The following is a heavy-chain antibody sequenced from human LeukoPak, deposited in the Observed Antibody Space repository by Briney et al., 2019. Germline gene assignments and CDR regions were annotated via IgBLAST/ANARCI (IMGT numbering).Heavy chain of an antibody. D-gene: IGHD3-16*01. J-gene: IGHJ5*02. CDR3: ARDGAVNWFDP. V-gene: IGHV4-59*01. CDR2: IYYSGST. CDR1: GGSISSYY. Sequence: SETLSLTCTVSGGSISSYYWSWIRQPPGKGLEWIGYIYYSGSTNYNPSLKSRVTISVDTSKNQFSLNLISVTAADTAVYYCARDGAVNWFDPWGQGTLVTDSS.